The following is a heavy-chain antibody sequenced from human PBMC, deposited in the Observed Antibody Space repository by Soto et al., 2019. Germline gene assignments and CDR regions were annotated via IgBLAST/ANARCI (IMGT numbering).Heavy chain of an antibody. CDR1: GDSVSNNRAT. CDR2: TYYRSKWIS. Sequence: SQTLSLTCAISGDSVSNNRATWNWIRQSPSGGLEWLGRTYYRSKWISDYAMSVKSRISINPDTSKNLISLHLNSVTPEDTAVYYCARDPPDFNIGFGFWGQGTPVTVSS. J-gene: IGHJ4*02. D-gene: IGHD3-16*01. V-gene: IGHV6-1*01. CDR3: ARDPPDFNIGFGF.